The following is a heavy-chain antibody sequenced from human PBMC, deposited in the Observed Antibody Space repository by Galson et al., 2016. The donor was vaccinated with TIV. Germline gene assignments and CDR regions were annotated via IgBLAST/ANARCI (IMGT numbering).Heavy chain of an antibody. CDR3: ATSRGRYFDWLFGY. CDR1: GYTLTELS. D-gene: IGHD3-9*01. Sequence: SVKVSCKVSGYTLTELSMHWARQAPGKGLEWMGGFDPEAGETIYAQKFQGRVTMTEDTSTDTAYMELSSLRSEETAVYYCATSRGRYFDWLFGYWGQGTLVTVSS. V-gene: IGHV1-24*01. J-gene: IGHJ4*02. CDR2: FDPEAGET.